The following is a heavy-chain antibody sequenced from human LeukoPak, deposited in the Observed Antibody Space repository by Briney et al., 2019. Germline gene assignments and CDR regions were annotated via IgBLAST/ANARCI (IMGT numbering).Heavy chain of an antibody. V-gene: IGHV3-30*02. D-gene: IGHD3-22*01. Sequence: GGSLRLSCAAFGFTFSSYGMHWVRQTPGKGLEWVAFIRHDGSYQQYADSVKGRFTVSRDNSKDMVYLQMNSLRTEDTAVYYCAKNRDTSDYPRDFDFWGQGTLVTVSS. J-gene: IGHJ4*02. CDR1: GFTFSSYG. CDR3: AKNRDTSDYPRDFDF. CDR2: IRHDGSYQ.